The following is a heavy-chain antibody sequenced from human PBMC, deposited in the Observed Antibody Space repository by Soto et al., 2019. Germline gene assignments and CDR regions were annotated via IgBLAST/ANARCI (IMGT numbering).Heavy chain of an antibody. CDR1: GFTFSSYA. D-gene: IGHD5-12*01. V-gene: IGHV3-23*01. J-gene: IGHJ6*02. Sequence: GGSLRLSCAASGFTFSSYAMSWVRQAPGKGLEWVSAISGSGGSTYYADSVKGRFTISRDNSKNTLYLQMNSLRAEDTAVYYCAKDLYSGYRNNYYYYYGMDVWGQGTTVTVSS. CDR2: ISGSGGST. CDR3: AKDLYSGYRNNYYYYYGMDV.